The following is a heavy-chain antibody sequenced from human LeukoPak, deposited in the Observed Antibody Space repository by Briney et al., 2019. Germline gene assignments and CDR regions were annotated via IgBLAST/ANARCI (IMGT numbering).Heavy chain of an antibody. CDR3: ARPGYCSGDTCYVAFDI. CDR1: GFTFSSYW. D-gene: IGHD2-15*01. Sequence: GGSLRLSCAASGFTFSSYWMSWVRQAPGKGLEWVANIKQDGSEKHYVDSVKGRFTISRDNAKNSLYLQMNSLRAEDTAVYYCARPGYCSGDTCYVAFDIWGQGTMVTVSS. V-gene: IGHV3-7*01. J-gene: IGHJ3*02. CDR2: IKQDGSEK.